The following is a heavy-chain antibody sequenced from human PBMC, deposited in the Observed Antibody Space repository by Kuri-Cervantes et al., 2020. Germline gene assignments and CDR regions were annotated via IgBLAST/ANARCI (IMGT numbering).Heavy chain of an antibody. V-gene: IGHV3-7*01. CDR1: GFTFSSFW. D-gene: IGHD3-10*01. J-gene: IGHJ5*02. Sequence: GESLKISCAASGFTFSSFWMTWVRQAPGKGLEWVANINQDGSEKYHVDAVKGRFTISRDNDKNSLYLQMNSLRDEDTAVYYCLRGRSGDRLGQGTLVTVSS. CDR3: LRGRSGDR. CDR2: INQDGSEK.